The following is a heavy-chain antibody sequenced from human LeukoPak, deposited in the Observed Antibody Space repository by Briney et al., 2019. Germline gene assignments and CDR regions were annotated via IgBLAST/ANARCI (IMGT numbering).Heavy chain of an antibody. V-gene: IGHV1-2*02. CDR1: GYTFTSYG. Sequence: GASVKVSCKASGYTFTSYGISWVRQAPGQGLEWMGWINPNSGGTNYAQKFQGRVTMTRDTSISTAYMELSRLRSDDTAVYYCARDTYDFWSGYGGGNWFDPWGQGTLVTVSS. J-gene: IGHJ5*02. CDR2: INPNSGGT. D-gene: IGHD3-3*01. CDR3: ARDTYDFWSGYGGGNWFDP.